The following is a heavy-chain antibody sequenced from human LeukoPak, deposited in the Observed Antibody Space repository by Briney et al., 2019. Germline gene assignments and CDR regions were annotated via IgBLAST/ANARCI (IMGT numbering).Heavy chain of an antibody. V-gene: IGHV3-23*01. CDR2: ITGSGGST. CDR3: ATQDGYDSSGHYGY. Sequence: GGSLRPSCAASGFTFSSSPMTWVRLAPGNGLEWVSTITGSGGSTYYAESVKGRFTISRDNSKNALYLQMNSLRAEDTAVYYCATQDGYDSSGHYGYWGQGTLVTVSS. CDR1: GFTFSSSP. D-gene: IGHD3-22*01. J-gene: IGHJ4*02.